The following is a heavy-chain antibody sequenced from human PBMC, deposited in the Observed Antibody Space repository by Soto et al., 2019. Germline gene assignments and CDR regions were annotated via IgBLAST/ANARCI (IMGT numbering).Heavy chain of an antibody. CDR1: GFTFSNYV. V-gene: IGHV3-30-3*01. J-gene: IGHJ6*02. Sequence: QVQLVESGGGVVQPGRSLTLSCAASGFTFSNYVMHWVRQAPVKGLEWVADISFDGNNKYYLDSVKGRFTVSRDNSKNTLYLQMNSLRVEDTAVYYCARVTIRSQQVTLGMDVCGQGTTVTVSS. D-gene: IGHD6-13*01. CDR2: ISFDGNNK. CDR3: ARVTIRSQQVTLGMDV.